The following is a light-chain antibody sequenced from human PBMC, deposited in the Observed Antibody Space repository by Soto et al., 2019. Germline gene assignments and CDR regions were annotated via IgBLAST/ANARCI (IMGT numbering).Light chain of an antibody. V-gene: IGKV3-11*01. CDR3: QQYGRSPLIT. J-gene: IGKJ5*01. Sequence: EIVLTQSPATLSLSPGEKATLSCRASQSVSSYLAWYQQKPGQAPRLLIYAASNRATGIPARFSGSGSGTDFTLTISSLEPEDFAIYYCQQYGRSPLITFGQGTRLEI. CDR1: QSVSSY. CDR2: AAS.